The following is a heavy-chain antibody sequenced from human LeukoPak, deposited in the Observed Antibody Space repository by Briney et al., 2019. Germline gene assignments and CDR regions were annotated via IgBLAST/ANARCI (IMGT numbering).Heavy chain of an antibody. CDR1: GYXFTSYW. D-gene: IGHD4-17*01. Sequence: GESLKISCNGSGYXFTSYWITWVRQMPGKGLEWMGRIDPSDSYTNYSPSFQGHVTISADKSISTAYLQWSSLKASDTAVYYCARPGGYGDYVGFWGQGTLVTVSS. CDR3: ARPGGYGDYVGF. J-gene: IGHJ4*02. CDR2: IDPSDSYT. V-gene: IGHV5-10-1*01.